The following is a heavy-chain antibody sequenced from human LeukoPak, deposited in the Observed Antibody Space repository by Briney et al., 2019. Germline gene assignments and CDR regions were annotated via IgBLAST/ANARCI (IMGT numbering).Heavy chain of an antibody. CDR3: ARGLFLWSYDILTGYPTLLDY. D-gene: IGHD3-9*01. Sequence: SETLSLTCTVSGGSISSYYWSWIRQPPGKGLEWIGYIYYSGSTNYNPSLKSRVTISVDTSKNQFSLKLSSVTAADTAVYYCARGLFLWSYDILTGYPTLLDYWGQGTLVTVSS. CDR2: IYYSGST. CDR1: GGSISSYY. J-gene: IGHJ4*02. V-gene: IGHV4-59*01.